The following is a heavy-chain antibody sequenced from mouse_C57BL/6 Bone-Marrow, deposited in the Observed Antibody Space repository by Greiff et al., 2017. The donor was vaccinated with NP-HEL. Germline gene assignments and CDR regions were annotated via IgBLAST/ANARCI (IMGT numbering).Heavy chain of an antibody. CDR3: ARWLPRGYAMDY. Sequence: ELQVVESGGGLVKPGGSLKLSCAASGFTFSDYGMHWVRQAPEKGLEWVAYISSGSSTIYYADTVKGRFTISRDNAKNTLYLEMSSLRSEDTAMYYCARWLPRGYAMDYWGQGTSVTVSS. V-gene: IGHV5-17*01. D-gene: IGHD2-3*01. CDR2: ISSGSSTI. CDR1: GFTFSDYG. J-gene: IGHJ4*01.